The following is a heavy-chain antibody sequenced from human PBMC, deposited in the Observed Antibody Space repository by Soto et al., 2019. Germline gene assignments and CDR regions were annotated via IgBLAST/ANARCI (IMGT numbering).Heavy chain of an antibody. J-gene: IGHJ4*02. V-gene: IGHV3-23*01. D-gene: IGHD6-19*01. CDR2: ISGSGGST. CDR3: AKDVFQKPGIAVAGPWD. Sequence: EVQLLESGGGLVQPGGSLRLSCAASGFTFSSYAMSWVRQAPGKGLEWVSAISGSGGSTYYADSVKGRFTISRDNSKNTLYLQMNSLRAEDTAVYYCAKDVFQKPGIAVAGPWDWGQGTLVTVSS. CDR1: GFTFSSYA.